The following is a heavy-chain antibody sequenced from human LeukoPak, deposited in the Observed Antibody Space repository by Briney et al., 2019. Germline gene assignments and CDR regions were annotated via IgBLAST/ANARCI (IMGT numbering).Heavy chain of an antibody. Sequence: PSETLSLTCTVSDGSISTDYWSWIRQPAGKGLEWIGRIYPSGSTNYNPSLKSRVTMSVDTSKNQFYLSLSSVTAADTAVYYCARGYGYFDYGGQGTLVTVSS. D-gene: IGHD3-16*01. J-gene: IGHJ4*02. CDR1: DGSISTDY. CDR3: ARGYGYFDY. CDR2: IYPSGST. V-gene: IGHV4-4*07.